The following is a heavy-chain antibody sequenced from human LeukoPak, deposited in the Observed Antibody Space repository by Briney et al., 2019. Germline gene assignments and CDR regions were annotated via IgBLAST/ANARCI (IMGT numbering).Heavy chain of an antibody. V-gene: IGHV3-66*01. CDR1: GLTVSNNY. J-gene: IGHJ5*02. CDR2: IFSGGGT. D-gene: IGHD6-25*01. Sequence: GGSLRLSCVVSGLTVSNNYMTWVRQPPGKGLEWVSLIFSGGGTYYADSVKGRFTISRDGSKNTLYLQMNSLRAEDTALYYCARDPGAAAGNLWSWGQGTLVTVSS. CDR3: ARDPGAAAGNLWS.